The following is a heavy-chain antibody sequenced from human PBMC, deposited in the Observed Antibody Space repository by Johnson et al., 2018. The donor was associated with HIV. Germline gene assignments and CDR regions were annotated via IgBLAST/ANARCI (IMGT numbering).Heavy chain of an antibody. Sequence: VQLVESGGGFIQPGGSLRLSCAASGFTVSSNYMSWVRQAPGKGLEWVSVIYSGGSTYYADSVKGRFTISRDNSNNTLYLEMNSLRVEDTAVHFQIKSVVGIVSGDEDTAVYYCTTETYYYDSSGYYYGHAFDIWGQGTMVTVSS. J-gene: IGHJ3*02. V-gene: IGHV3-66*03. CDR2: IYSGGST. CDR1: GFTVSSNY. CDR3: IKSVVGIVSGDEDTAVYYCTTETYYYDSSGYYYGHAFDI. D-gene: IGHD3-22*01.